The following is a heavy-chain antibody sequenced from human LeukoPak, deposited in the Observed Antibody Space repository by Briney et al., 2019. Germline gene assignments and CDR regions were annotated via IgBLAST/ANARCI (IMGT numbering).Heavy chain of an antibody. D-gene: IGHD4-17*01. CDR1: GYIFSNYG. V-gene: IGHV1-18*01. CDR2: ISGHSGNT. J-gene: IGHJ4*02. CDR3: AADMRGSVTPDY. Sequence: ASVKVSCKASGYIFSNYGITWVRQAPGHGLEWMGWISGHSGNTNYAQKFQDRATMTTDTSTSTAYMELRSLRFDDTAVYYCAADMRGSVTPDYWGQGTLVTVSS.